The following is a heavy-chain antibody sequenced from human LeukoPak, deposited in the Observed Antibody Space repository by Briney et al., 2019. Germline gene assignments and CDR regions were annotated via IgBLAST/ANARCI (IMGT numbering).Heavy chain of an antibody. V-gene: IGHV4-39*01. CDR1: GGSISSSSYY. CDR3: ARLWRKPWPNRPGATTSWFDP. J-gene: IGHJ5*02. Sequence: PSETLSLTCTVSGGSISSSSYYWGWIRQPPGKGLEWIGSIYYSGSTYYNPSLRSRVTISVDTSKNQFSLKLSSVTAADTAVYYCARLWRKPWPNRPGATTSWFDPWGQGTLVTVSS. D-gene: IGHD1-26*01. CDR2: IYYSGST.